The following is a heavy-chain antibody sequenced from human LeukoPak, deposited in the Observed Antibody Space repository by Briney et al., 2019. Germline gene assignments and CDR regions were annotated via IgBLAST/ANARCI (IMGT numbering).Heavy chain of an antibody. CDR2: INHSGST. V-gene: IGHV4-34*01. D-gene: IGHD2-21*02. CDR1: GGSFSGYY. J-gene: IGHJ6*03. CDR3: ARVFYCGGDCSYYMDV. Sequence: SEALSLTCAVYGGSFSGYYWSWIRQPPGKGLEWIGEINHSGSTNYNPSLKSRVTISVDTSKNQFSLKLSSVTAADTAVYYCARVFYCGGDCSYYMDVWGKGTTVTVSS.